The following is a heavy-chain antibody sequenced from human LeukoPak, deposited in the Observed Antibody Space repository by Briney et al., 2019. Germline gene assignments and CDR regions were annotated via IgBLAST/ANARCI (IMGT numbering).Heavy chain of an antibody. V-gene: IGHV4-59*11. D-gene: IGHD6-6*01. CDR2: IYYSGST. J-gene: IGHJ4*02. Sequence: NPSENLSRTCTVSGGSISSHYWSWLRQPPGKGLEWSGYIYYSGSTNYNPSLKSRVTISVDTSKNQFSLKLSSVTAADTAVYYCARAAGIAAHYFAYWGQGTLVTVS. CDR3: ARAAGIAAHYFAY. CDR1: GGSISSHY.